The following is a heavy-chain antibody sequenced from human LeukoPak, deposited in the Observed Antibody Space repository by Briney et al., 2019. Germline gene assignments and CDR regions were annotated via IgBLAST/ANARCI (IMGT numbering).Heavy chain of an antibody. J-gene: IGHJ4*02. CDR1: GFSFDDYA. V-gene: IGHV3-49*04. Sequence: GRSLRLPCAAAGFSFDDYAMSWVRQAPGKGLEWVGFIRGKPYGETTEYAASVQGRFTISRDDFESTTYLQLNSLKTEDTGVYYCTRGSDTIFGVARDGFDSWGQGTLVTVSS. D-gene: IGHD3-3*01. CDR2: IRGKPYGETT. CDR3: TRGSDTIFGVARDGFDS.